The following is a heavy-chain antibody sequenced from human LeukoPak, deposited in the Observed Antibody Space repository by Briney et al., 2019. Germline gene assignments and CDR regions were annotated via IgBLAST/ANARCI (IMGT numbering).Heavy chain of an antibody. CDR2: IHHTGST. D-gene: IGHD3-10*01. J-gene: IGHJ4*02. CDR3: ARYASGSYPPLDY. V-gene: IGHV4-59*01. Sequence: SETLSLTCTVSGGSISGYYWTWIRQPPGKGLEWIGFIHHTGSTNYNPPLKSRVIISVDTPKNQFSLKLSSVTAADTAVYYCARYASGSYPPLDYWGQGTLVTVSS. CDR1: GGSISGYY.